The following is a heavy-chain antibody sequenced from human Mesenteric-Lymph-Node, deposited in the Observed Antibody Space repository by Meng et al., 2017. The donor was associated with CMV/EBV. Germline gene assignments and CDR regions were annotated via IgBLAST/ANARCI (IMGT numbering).Heavy chain of an antibody. CDR1: GGSISSGDYY. D-gene: IGHD3-10*01. J-gene: IGHJ4*02. CDR3: AREGSGSWFGAATFDY. Sequence: VHLQESGPGLVKPSTTLSLTFTFSGGSISSGDYYWSWIRQPPGKGLEWIGYIYYSGSTYYNPSLKSRVTISVDTSKNQFSLKLSSVTAADTAVYYCAREGSGSWFGAATFDYWGQGTLVTVSS. CDR2: IYYSGST. V-gene: IGHV4-30-4*08.